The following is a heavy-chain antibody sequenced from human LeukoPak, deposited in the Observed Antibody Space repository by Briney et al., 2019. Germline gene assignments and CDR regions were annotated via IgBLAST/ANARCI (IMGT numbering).Heavy chain of an antibody. D-gene: IGHD3-10*01. CDR2: IGSAGDT. CDR1: LRKYC. J-gene: IGHJ6*02. V-gene: IGHV3-13*01. CDR3: ARGAPSVTMVRGVNYYYGMDV. Sequence: LRKYCMSWVPPDQGKKMEWVSAIGSAGDTFYPGSVKGRFTISRENAKNSLYLQMNSLRAGDTAVYYCARGAPSVTMVRGVNYYYGMDVWGQGTTVTVSS.